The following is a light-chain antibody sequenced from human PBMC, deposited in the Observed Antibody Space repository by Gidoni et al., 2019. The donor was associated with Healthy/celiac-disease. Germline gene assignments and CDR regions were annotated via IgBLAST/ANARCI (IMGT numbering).Light chain of an antibody. V-gene: IGKV3-11*01. J-gene: IGKJ1*01. CDR1: QSVSSY. CDR2: DAS. CDR3: QQRSNLPPT. Sequence: EIVLTQSPATLSLSPGERATLSCRASQSVSSYLAWYHQKPGQAPRLLIYDASNRATGIPSRFSGSGSGTDFTLTISSLEPEDFAVYYCQQRSNLPPTFGQGTKVEIK.